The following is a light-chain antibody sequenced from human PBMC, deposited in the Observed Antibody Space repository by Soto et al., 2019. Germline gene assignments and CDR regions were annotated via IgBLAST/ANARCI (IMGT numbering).Light chain of an antibody. CDR2: GAS. Sequence: EIVMTQSPATLSVSPGERATLSCRASQSVSSNLAWYQQKPGQAPRLLIYGASTRATGIPARFSGSGSGTEFTLTISSLQSEDFAVYYCQRYNNWPPEYTFGQGTNLEIK. J-gene: IGKJ2*01. CDR1: QSVSSN. CDR3: QRYNNWPPEYT. V-gene: IGKV3-15*01.